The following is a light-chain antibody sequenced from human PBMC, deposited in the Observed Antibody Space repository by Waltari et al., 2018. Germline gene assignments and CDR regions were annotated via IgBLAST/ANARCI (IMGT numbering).Light chain of an antibody. Sequence: SYELTQPPSLSVAPGMTALITCGGDNIGSKSVHWYQRKPGQAPVLGISYDKDRPSGIPERFSGSNSGNTATLTSSRVEAGDEGDYYCQVWDANNEPGVFGTGTEVTVL. CDR3: QVWDANNEPGV. CDR1: NIGSKS. J-gene: IGLJ1*01. V-gene: IGLV3-21*04. CDR2: YDK.